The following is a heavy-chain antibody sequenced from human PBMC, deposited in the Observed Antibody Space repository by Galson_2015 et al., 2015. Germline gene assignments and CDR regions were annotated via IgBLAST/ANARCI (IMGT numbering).Heavy chain of an antibody. CDR3: TRAYCSGGSCYPNWFDP. J-gene: IGHJ5*02. V-gene: IGHV3-11*06. CDR2: ISTSSTYT. D-gene: IGHD2-15*01. CDR1: GFTFSDYY. Sequence: SLRLSCAVSGFTFSDYYMSWIRQAPGKGLEWVSYISTSSTYTNYADSMKGRFTISRDNAKSSLYLQMNSLRAEDTAVYYCTRAYCSGGSCYPNWFDPWGQGTLVTVSS.